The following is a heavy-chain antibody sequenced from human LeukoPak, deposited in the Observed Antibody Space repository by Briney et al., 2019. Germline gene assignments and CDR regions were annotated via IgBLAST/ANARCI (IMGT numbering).Heavy chain of an antibody. CDR2: ISYDGSNK. D-gene: IGHD3-22*01. Sequence: GGSLRLSCAASGFTFSSYAMHWVRQAPSKGLEWVAVISYDGSNKYYADSVKGRFTISRDNSKNTLYLQMNSLRAEDTAVYYCAREDSSGYYYQYYFDYWGQGTLVTVSS. CDR1: GFTFSSYA. CDR3: AREDSSGYYYQYYFDY. J-gene: IGHJ4*02. V-gene: IGHV3-30-3*01.